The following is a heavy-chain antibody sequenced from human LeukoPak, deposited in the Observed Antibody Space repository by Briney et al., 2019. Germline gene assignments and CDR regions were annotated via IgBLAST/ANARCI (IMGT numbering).Heavy chain of an antibody. CDR3: ASRGIFGVVPFDI. D-gene: IGHD3-3*01. J-gene: IGHJ3*02. Sequence: RASVKVSYKVSGYTLTELSMHWVRQAPGKGLEWMGGFDPEDGETIYAQKFQGRVTMTEDTSTDTAYMELSSLRSEDTAVYYCASRGIFGVVPFDIWGQGTMVTVSS. CDR2: FDPEDGET. CDR1: GYTLTELS. V-gene: IGHV1-24*01.